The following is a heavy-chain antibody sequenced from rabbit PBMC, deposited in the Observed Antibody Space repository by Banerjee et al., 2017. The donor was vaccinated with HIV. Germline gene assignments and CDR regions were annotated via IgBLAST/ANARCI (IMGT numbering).Heavy chain of an antibody. CDR3: ARDLVGVIGWNFYL. CDR2: IYTDGSGST. V-gene: IGHV1S40*01. CDR1: GFSFSSSYY. J-gene: IGHJ4*01. Sequence: QSLQESGGGLFQPGASLTLTCTASGFSFSSSYYMCWVRQAPGKGLEWIGCIYTDGSGSTAYASWAKGRFTISKTSSTTVTLRMTSLTAADRATYFCARDLVGVIGWNFYLWGQGTLVTVS. D-gene: IGHD2-1*01.